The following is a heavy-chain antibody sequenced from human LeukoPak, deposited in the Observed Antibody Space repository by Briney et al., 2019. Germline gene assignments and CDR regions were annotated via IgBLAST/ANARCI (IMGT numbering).Heavy chain of an antibody. Sequence: GSSVKVSCKASGGTFSSYAISWVRQAPGQGLEGMGGIIPIFGTANYAQKFQGRVTITTDESTSTAYMELSSLRSEDTAVYYCARSGGDRTAFYYYYYMDVWGKGTTVTVSS. CDR3: ARSGGDRTAFYYYYYMDV. V-gene: IGHV1-69*05. CDR1: GGTFSSYA. J-gene: IGHJ6*03. D-gene: IGHD2-15*01. CDR2: IIPIFGTA.